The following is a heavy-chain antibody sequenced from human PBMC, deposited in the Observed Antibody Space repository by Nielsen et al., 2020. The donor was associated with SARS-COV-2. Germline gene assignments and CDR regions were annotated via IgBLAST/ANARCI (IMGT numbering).Heavy chain of an antibody. CDR1: GYTFTGYY. CDR3: ARVKYSSSWYGWFDP. V-gene: IGHV1-2*04. CDR2: INPNSGGT. D-gene: IGHD6-13*01. J-gene: IGHJ5*02. Sequence: ASVKVSCKASGYTFTGYYMHWVRQAPGQGLEWMGWINPNSGGTNYAQKFQGWVTMTRDTSISTVYMELSSLRSEDTAVYYCARVKYSSSWYGWFDPWGQGTLVTVSS.